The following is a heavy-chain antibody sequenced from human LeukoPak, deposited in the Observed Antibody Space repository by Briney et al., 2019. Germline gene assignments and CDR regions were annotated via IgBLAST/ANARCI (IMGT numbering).Heavy chain of an antibody. CDR2: IIPIFGTA. V-gene: IGHV1-69*01. CDR1: GGTFSSYA. CDR3: ARHGLVEGELSQYYFDY. J-gene: IGHJ4*02. Sequence: SVKVSCKASGGTFSSYAISWVRQAPGQGLEWMGGIIPIFGTANYAQKFQGRVTITADESTSTAYMELSSLRSEDTAVYYCARHGLVEGELSQYYFDYWGQGTLVTVSS. D-gene: IGHD3-16*02.